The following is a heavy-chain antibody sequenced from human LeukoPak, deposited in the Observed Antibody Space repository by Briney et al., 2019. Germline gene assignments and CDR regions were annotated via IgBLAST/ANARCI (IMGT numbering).Heavy chain of an antibody. CDR1: GFTVSSNY. V-gene: IGHV3-23*01. CDR2: VSGSGGST. J-gene: IGHJ6*03. Sequence: GGSLRLSCAASGFTVSSNYMSWVRQAPGEGLEWVSTVSGSGGSTYYADSVKGRFTISRDNSKSTLYLQMNSLRAEDTAVYYCAKCEGYSYGPWYYYMDVWGKGTTVTVSS. D-gene: IGHD5-18*01. CDR3: AKCEGYSYGPWYYYMDV.